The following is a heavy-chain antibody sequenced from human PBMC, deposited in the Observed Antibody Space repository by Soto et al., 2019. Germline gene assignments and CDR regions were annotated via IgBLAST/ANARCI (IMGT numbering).Heavy chain of an antibody. V-gene: IGHV3-30*19. J-gene: IGHJ4*02. CDR1: GFTFSDSG. CDR3: ASPREGQWLVFDH. Sequence: GGSLRLSCVVSGFTFSDSGMHWVRQSPGEGLAWAASISKDGLDRYYSESVKGRFTISRDDSKNTVFLQMNSLKVEDTAAYFCASPREGQWLVFDHWGQRTLVTVSS. D-gene: IGHD6-19*01. CDR2: ISKDGLDR.